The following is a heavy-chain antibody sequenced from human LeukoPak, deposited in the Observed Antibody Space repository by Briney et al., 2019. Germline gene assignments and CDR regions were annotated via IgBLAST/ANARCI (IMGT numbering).Heavy chain of an antibody. CDR2: IYYSGST. Sequence: PSETLSLTCTVSGGSISSSSYCWGWIRQPPGKGLEWIGSIYYSGSTYYNPSLKSRVTISVDTSKNQFSLNLSSVTAADTAVYYCARLYYDSSGYYQICYFDYWGRGTLVTVSS. J-gene: IGHJ4*02. CDR3: ARLYYDSSGYYQICYFDY. D-gene: IGHD3-22*01. CDR1: GGSISSSSYC. V-gene: IGHV4-39*01.